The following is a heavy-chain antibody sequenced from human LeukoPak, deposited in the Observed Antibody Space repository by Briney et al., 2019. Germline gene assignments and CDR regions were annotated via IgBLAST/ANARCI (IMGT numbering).Heavy chain of an antibody. CDR2: INPNSGGT. Sequence: GASVKVSCKASGYTFTGYYMHWVRQAPGQGLEWMGWINPNSGGTNYAQKFQGRVTMTRDTSISTAYMELSRLRSDDTAVYYCARTTGYSSGWYEVFGRGDPYYYYGMDVWGQGTTVTVSS. CDR1: GYTFTGYY. D-gene: IGHD6-19*01. CDR3: ARTTGYSSGWYEVFGRGDPYYYYGMDV. V-gene: IGHV1-2*02. J-gene: IGHJ6*02.